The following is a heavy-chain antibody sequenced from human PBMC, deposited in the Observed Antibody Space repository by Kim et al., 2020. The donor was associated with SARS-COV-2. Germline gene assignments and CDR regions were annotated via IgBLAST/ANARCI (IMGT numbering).Heavy chain of an antibody. V-gene: IGHV3-21*01. CDR1: GFTFSSYS. CDR3: ARILYCSSTSCSPPNDAFDI. J-gene: IGHJ3*02. Sequence: GGSLRLSCAASGFTFSSYSMNWVRQAPGKGLEWVSSISSSSSYIYYADSVKGRFTISRDNAKNSLYLQMNSLRAEDTAVYYCARILYCSSTSCSPPNDAFDIWGQGTMVTVSS. D-gene: IGHD2-2*01. CDR2: ISSSSSYI.